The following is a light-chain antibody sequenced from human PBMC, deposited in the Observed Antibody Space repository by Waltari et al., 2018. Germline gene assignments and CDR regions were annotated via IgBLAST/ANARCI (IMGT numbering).Light chain of an antibody. Sequence: IWMTQSPSSFSASPGDRVTITCRASQGISSYLAWYQQKPGKAPKLLIYAASTLQSGVPSRFSGSGSGTDFTLTISCLQSEDFATYYCQQYYSYPYTFGQGTKLEIK. CDR2: AAS. CDR3: QQYYSYPYT. V-gene: IGKV1-8*01. CDR1: QGISSY. J-gene: IGKJ2*01.